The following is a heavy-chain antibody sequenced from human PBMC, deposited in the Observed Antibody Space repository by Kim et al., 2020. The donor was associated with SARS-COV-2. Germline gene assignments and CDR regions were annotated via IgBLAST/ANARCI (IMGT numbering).Heavy chain of an antibody. CDR3: AASDF. V-gene: IGHV3-23*01. J-gene: IGHJ4*02. Sequence: ISESGRNTHYADSVKGRFTSSRDNSMNTLYLQMNSLRAEDTAVYYCAASDFWGQGTLVTVSS. CDR2: ISESGRNT.